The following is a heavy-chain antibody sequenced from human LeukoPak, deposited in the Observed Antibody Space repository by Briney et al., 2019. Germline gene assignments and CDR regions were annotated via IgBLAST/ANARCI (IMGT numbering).Heavy chain of an antibody. CDR3: ARDWIAAALFDP. Sequence: ASVKVSCKASGYTFTSYYMHWVRQAPGQGLEWMGIINPSGGSTSHAQKFQGRVTMTRDTSTSTVYMELSSLRSEDTAVYYCARDWIAAALFDPWGQGTLVTVSS. CDR2: INPSGGST. CDR1: GYTFTSYY. V-gene: IGHV1-46*01. J-gene: IGHJ5*02. D-gene: IGHD6-13*01.